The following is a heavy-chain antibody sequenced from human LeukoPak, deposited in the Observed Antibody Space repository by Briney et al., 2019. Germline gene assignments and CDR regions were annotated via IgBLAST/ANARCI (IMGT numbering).Heavy chain of an antibody. V-gene: IGHV1-69*05. CDR1: GGTFSSYA. CDR2: IIPIFGTA. D-gene: IGHD4-17*01. CDR3: ARGGYGDYVFDY. J-gene: IGHJ4*02. Sequence: GASVKVSCKASGGTFSSYAISWVRQAPGQGLEWMGGIIPIFGTANYAQKFRGRVTITTDESTSTAYMELSSLRSEDTAVYYCARGGYGDYVFDYWGQGTLVTVSS.